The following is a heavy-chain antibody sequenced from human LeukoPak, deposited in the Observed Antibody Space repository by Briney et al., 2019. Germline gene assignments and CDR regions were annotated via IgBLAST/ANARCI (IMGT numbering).Heavy chain of an antibody. V-gene: IGHV3-23*01. D-gene: IGHD3-22*01. J-gene: IGHJ4*02. Sequence: GGSLRLSCAASGFTFSSHAMTWVRQASGKGLEWVSSIRGSGGNTYYADSVKGRFTISRDNFQNTLYLQVNSLRAEDTAVYYCAKDYYDSSIFSAPHLFACWGQGTLVTVSS. CDR2: IRGSGGNT. CDR3: AKDYYDSSIFSAPHLFAC. CDR1: GFTFSSHA.